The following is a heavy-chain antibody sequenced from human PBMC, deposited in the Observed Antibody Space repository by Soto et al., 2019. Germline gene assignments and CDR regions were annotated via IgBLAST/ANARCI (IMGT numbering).Heavy chain of an antibody. J-gene: IGHJ4*02. CDR2: ISAYNGNT. Sequence: ASVKVSCKASGYTFTSYGISWVRQAPGQGLEWMGWISAYNGNTNYAQKLQGRVTMTTDTSTSTAYMELRSLRSDDTAVYYCARVYDYIWGSYRYTGVTQFDYWGQGTLVTVSS. CDR1: GYTFTSYG. CDR3: ARVYDYIWGSYRYTGVTQFDY. V-gene: IGHV1-18*01. D-gene: IGHD3-16*02.